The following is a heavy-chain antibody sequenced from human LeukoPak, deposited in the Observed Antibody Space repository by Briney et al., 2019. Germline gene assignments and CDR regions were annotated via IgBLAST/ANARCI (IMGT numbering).Heavy chain of an antibody. CDR3: ARGYCSGGSCYHAPFDY. Sequence: GESLKISCKGSGYSFTSYWIGWVRQMPGKGLEWMGIIYPGDSDTRYSPSLQGQVTISADKSISTAYLQWSSLKASDTAMYYCARGYCSGGSCYHAPFDYWGQGTLVTVSS. CDR1: GYSFTSYW. J-gene: IGHJ4*02. V-gene: IGHV5-51*01. D-gene: IGHD2-15*01. CDR2: IYPGDSDT.